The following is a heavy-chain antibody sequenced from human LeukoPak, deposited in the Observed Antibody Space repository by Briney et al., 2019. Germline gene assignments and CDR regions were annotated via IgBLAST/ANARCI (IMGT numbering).Heavy chain of an antibody. D-gene: IGHD5-18*01. J-gene: IGHJ4*02. Sequence: ASVKVSCKASGYTFTDYYMYWVRQAPGQGLEWMGWINPNSGGTNYAQKFQGRVTMTRDTSISTAYMELSRLRSDDTAVYYCARGRQLWPKTEDDYFDYWGQGTLVTVSS. CDR2: INPNSGGT. CDR1: GYTFTDYY. V-gene: IGHV1-2*02. CDR3: ARGRQLWPKTEDDYFDY.